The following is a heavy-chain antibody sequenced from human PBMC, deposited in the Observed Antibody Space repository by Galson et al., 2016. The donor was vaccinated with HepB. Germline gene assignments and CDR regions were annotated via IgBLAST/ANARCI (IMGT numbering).Heavy chain of an antibody. CDR3: ARDRSFDRNSRGVPFDY. D-gene: IGHD3-16*01. J-gene: IGHJ4*01. CDR2: LSSAGNTV. Sequence: CLRISCAASGFTFSHYGMHCVGQTPGNGLEWVAVLSSAGNTVDYGDSVEGRFTISRHNFRDTLYLQMSSLRPEDTAVYYCARDRSFDRNSRGVPFDYWGQGTLVTVSS. V-gene: IGHV3-30*03. CDR1: GFTFSHYG.